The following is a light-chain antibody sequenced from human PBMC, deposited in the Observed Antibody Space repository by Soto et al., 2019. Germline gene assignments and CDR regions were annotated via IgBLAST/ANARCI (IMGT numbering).Light chain of an antibody. Sequence: EIVMTQSPATLSVSPGGRATLSCRASQSVGSNLAWYQQKPGQAPRLLFYGASTRATGFPARFSGSGSGTEFTLTISSLQSEDFAVYYCQQYKNWPLTFSGGTRVEIK. V-gene: IGKV3-15*01. CDR3: QQYKNWPLT. J-gene: IGKJ4*01. CDR1: QSVGSN. CDR2: GAS.